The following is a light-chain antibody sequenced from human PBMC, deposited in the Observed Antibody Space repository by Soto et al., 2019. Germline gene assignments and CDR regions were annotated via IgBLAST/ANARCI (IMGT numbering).Light chain of an antibody. CDR2: EVS. V-gene: IGLV2-8*01. J-gene: IGLJ1*01. CDR1: SSDIGRYNY. CDR3: SSYAGTNNHHV. Sequence: QSVLTQPPSASGSPGQSVTISCTGTSSDIGRYNYVSWYQHHPDKAPKLIIYEVSKRPSGVPDRFSGSKSGNTASLTVSGLQAEDEADYYCSSYAGTNNHHVFGTGTKVTVL.